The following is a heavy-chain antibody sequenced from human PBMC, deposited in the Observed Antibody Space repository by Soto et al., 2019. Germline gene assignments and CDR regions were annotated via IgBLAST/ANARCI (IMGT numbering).Heavy chain of an antibody. CDR3: AALIAAAGTTETWFDP. CDR1: GFTFTSSA. D-gene: IGHD6-13*01. Sequence: SVKVSCKASGFTFTSSAVQWARQARGQRLEWIGWIVVGSGNTNYAQKFQERVTITRDMSTSTAYMELSSLRSEDTAVYYCAALIAAAGTTETWFDPRGQGTLVTVSS. J-gene: IGHJ5*02. CDR2: IVVGSGNT. V-gene: IGHV1-58*01.